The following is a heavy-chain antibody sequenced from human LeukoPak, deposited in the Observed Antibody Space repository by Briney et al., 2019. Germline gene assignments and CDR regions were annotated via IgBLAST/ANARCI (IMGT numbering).Heavy chain of an antibody. Sequence: GGPLRLSCAASGLTVSTNYMSWVRQAPGKGLEWVSAISGSGGSTYYADSVKGRFTISRDNSKNTLYLQMNSLRAEDTAVYYCAKGYCSGGSCYGIDYWGQGTLVTVSS. J-gene: IGHJ4*02. CDR2: ISGSGGST. CDR3: AKGYCSGGSCYGIDY. V-gene: IGHV3-23*01. CDR1: GLTVSTNY. D-gene: IGHD2-15*01.